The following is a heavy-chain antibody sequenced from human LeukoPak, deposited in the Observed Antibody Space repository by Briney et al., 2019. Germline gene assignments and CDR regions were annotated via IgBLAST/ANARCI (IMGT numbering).Heavy chain of an antibody. V-gene: IGHV3-74*01. Sequence: GGSLRLSCAVSGFTFSSYWMHWVRQAPGKGLVWVSRINSDGSSTSYADSVKGRFTISRDNAKNTLYLQMNSLRAEDTAVYYCARASGYCSSTSCTYYYGMDVWGQGTTVTVSS. CDR3: ARASGYCSSTSCTYYYGMDV. CDR1: GFTFSSYW. J-gene: IGHJ6*02. CDR2: INSDGSST. D-gene: IGHD2-2*01.